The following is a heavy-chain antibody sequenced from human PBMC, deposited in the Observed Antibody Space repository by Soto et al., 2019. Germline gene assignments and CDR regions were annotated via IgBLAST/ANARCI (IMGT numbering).Heavy chain of an antibody. J-gene: IGHJ4*02. CDR1: GGSISSYY. V-gene: IGHV4-4*07. Sequence: PSETLSLSCTVSGGSISSYYWSWIRQPAGKGLEWIGRIYTSGSTNYTPSLKSRVTMSVDTSKNQFSLKLSSVTAADTAVYYCARVSPGDDGWSGYYNWYFDYWGQGTLVTVS. CDR3: ARVSPGDDGWSGYYNWYFDY. CDR2: IYTSGST. D-gene: IGHD3-3*01.